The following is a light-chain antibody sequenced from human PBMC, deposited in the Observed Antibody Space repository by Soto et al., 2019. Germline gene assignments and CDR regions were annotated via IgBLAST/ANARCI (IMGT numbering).Light chain of an antibody. CDR3: QQYSSTPWT. Sequence: EIVLTQSPGTLSLSPGERDTLSCRASQSVSSSYLAWYQQKPGQAPRLLIYGASNRATGIPDRFSGSGSGTDFTLTINRLEPEDFAIYYCQQYSSTPWTFGQGTKV. CDR2: GAS. V-gene: IGKV3-20*01. CDR1: QSVSSSY. J-gene: IGKJ1*01.